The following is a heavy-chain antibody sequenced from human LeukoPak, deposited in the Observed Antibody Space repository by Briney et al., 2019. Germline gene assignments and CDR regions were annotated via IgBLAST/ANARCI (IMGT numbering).Heavy chain of an antibody. CDR3: AKDVWFGELLLFRAGAFDI. CDR1: GFTFSSYA. CDR2: ISGSGGST. Sequence: GGSLRLSCAASGFTFSSYAMSWVRQAPGKGLEWVSAISGSGGSTYYADSVKGRFTISRDNSKSTLYLQMNSLRAEDTAVYYCAKDVWFGELLLFRAGAFDIWGQGTMVTVSS. V-gene: IGHV3-23*01. D-gene: IGHD3-10*01. J-gene: IGHJ3*02.